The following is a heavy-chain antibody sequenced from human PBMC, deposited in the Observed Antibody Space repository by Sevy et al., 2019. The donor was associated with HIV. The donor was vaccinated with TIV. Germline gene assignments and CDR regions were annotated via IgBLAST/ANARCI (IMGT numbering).Heavy chain of an antibody. V-gene: IGHV1-24*01. CDR1: GYTLTKLS. CDR3: ASGREYYYGNSGYFDY. D-gene: IGHD3-22*01. Sequence: ASVKVSCKVSGYTLTKLSMHWVRQAPGKGLEWMGGFDPEDGETIYAQKFQDRITMTEDTSTDTAYMELNRLRSEDTAVYYCASGREYYYGNSGYFDYWGQGTLVTVSS. CDR2: FDPEDGET. J-gene: IGHJ4*02.